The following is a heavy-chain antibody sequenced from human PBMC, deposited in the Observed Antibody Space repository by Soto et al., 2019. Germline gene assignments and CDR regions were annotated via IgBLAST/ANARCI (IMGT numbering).Heavy chain of an antibody. CDR2: IHYSGTT. D-gene: IGHD4-17*01. J-gene: IGHJ6*02. CDR1: GGSMSSGDYY. Sequence: SETLSLTCTVSGGSMSSGDYYWSWIRQHPGKGLEWIGYIHYSGTTYNNPSLKSRVTISIDTSKNQFSLKLSSVTAADTAVYYWARDPHSVNQIHAMDVWAKGPRSPSP. V-gene: IGHV4-31*03. CDR3: ARDPHSVNQIHAMDV.